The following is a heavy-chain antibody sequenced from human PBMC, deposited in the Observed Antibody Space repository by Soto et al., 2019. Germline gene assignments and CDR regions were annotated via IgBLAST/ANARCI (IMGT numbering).Heavy chain of an antibody. CDR2: ISAYNGNT. CDR1: GYTFTSYG. D-gene: IGHD2-15*01. Sequence: TSVKVSCKASGYTFTSYGISWVRQAPGQGLEWMGWISAYNGNTNYAQKLQGRVTMTTDTSTSTAYMELRSLRSDDTAVYYCARGAPHCSGGRCYSMVWFDPWGQGTLVTVSS. CDR3: ARGAPHCSGGRCYSMVWFDP. V-gene: IGHV1-18*01. J-gene: IGHJ5*02.